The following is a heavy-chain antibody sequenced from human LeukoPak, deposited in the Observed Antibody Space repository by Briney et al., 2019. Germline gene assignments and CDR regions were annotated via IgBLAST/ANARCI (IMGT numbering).Heavy chain of an antibody. Sequence: PSETLSLTCAVYGGPFSDSYWSWIRQPPGQGLEWIGEINHSGSTNYNPSLKSRVTLSVDTSKNQLSLKLSSVTAADTAVYYCARHYCGGGSCYSGSYWYFDLWGRGTLVTVSS. CDR3: ARHYCGGGSCYSGSYWYFDL. J-gene: IGHJ2*01. D-gene: IGHD2-15*01. CDR1: GGPFSDSY. CDR2: INHSGST. V-gene: IGHV4-34*01.